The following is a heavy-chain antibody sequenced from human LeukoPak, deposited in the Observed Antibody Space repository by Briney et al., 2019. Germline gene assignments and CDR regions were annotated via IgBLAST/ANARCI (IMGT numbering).Heavy chain of an antibody. CDR2: ISDRGST. V-gene: IGHV4-59*01. D-gene: IGHD2-15*01. CDR1: GDSMSNYY. CDR3: ARDVCSGGTCYLDY. J-gene: IGHJ4*02. Sequence: SETLSLTCSVSGDSMSNYYWTWIRHPPGKAMESIGYISDRGSTYYSPSLKSRAAISADTSKNQISLKLTSVTAADTAVYYCARDVCSGGTCYLDYWGRGTLVSVSS.